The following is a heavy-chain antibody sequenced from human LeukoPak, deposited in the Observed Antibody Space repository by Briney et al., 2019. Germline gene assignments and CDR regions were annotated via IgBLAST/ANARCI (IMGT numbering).Heavy chain of an antibody. J-gene: IGHJ3*02. V-gene: IGHV3-23*01. CDR3: AKVDGCGGDCRDAFDI. CDR1: GFTFSSYP. Sequence: GGSLRLSCAASGFTFSSYPMSWVRQAPGKGLEWVSSISGSGESTYYTDSMKGRFTISRDNSKNTLYLQMNSLRAEDTAVYYCAKVDGCGGDCRDAFDIWGQRTMVTVSS. D-gene: IGHD2-21*01. CDR2: ISGSGEST.